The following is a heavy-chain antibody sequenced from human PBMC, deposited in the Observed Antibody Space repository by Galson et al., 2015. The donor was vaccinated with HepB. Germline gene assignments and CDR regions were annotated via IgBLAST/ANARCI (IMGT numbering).Heavy chain of an antibody. V-gene: IGHV3-49*03. CDR1: GFIFGDYA. Sequence: LRLSCAASGFIFGDYAMSWFRQAPGKGLEWVGFIRSKAYGGTTEYAASVKGRFTISRDDSKSIAYLQMNSLRTEDTAVYYCTRGGIQLWAPYFDYWGQGTLVTVSS. J-gene: IGHJ4*02. D-gene: IGHD5-18*01. CDR3: TRGGIQLWAPYFDY. CDR2: IRSKAYGGTT.